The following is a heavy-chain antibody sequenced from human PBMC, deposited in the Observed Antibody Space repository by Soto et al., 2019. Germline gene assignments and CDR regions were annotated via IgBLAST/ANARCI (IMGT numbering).Heavy chain of an antibody. CDR2: INAGNGNT. J-gene: IGHJ6*04. V-gene: IGHV1-3*01. D-gene: IGHD4-17*01. Sequence: QVQLVQSGAEVKKPGASVKVSCKASGYTFTSYAMHWVRQAPGQRLEWMGWINAGNGNTKYSQKFQGRVTITRDTSASTAYMERSILRSEDTAVYYGVRDTAPSDAWGKGTTVTVSS. CDR3: VRDTAPSDA. CDR1: GYTFTSYA.